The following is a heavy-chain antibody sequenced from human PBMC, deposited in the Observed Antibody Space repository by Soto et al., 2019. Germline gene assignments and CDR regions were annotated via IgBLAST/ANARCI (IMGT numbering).Heavy chain of an antibody. CDR1: GGSISSGGYY. D-gene: IGHD2-21*02. V-gene: IGHV4-31*03. Sequence: TCTVSGGSISSGGYYWSWIRQHPGKCLEWIGYIYYSGSTYYNPSLKSRVTISVDTSKNQFSLKLSSVTAADTAVYYCARSAYCGGDCFDAFDIWGQGTMVTVSS. CDR3: ARSAYCGGDCFDAFDI. CDR2: IYYSGST. J-gene: IGHJ3*02.